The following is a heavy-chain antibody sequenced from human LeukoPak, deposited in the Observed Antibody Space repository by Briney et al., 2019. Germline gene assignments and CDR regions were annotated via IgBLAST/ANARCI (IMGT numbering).Heavy chain of an antibody. V-gene: IGHV3-21*01. CDR3: AKDGEVAPLDGNIVYFDY. CDR1: GFTFSSYV. Sequence: GGSLRLSCATSGFTFSSYVMSWVRQAPGKGLEWVSSISSSRSYIYYADSVKGRFTISRDNARNSLYLQMNSLRVEDTAVYYCAKDGEVAPLDGNIVYFDYWGQRTLATLSS. CDR2: ISSSRSYI. D-gene: IGHD2/OR15-2a*01. J-gene: IGHJ4*02.